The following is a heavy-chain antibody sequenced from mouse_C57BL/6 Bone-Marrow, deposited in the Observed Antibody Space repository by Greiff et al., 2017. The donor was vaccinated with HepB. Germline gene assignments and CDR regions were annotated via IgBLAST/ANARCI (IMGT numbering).Heavy chain of an antibody. CDR1: GYTFTSYW. V-gene: IGHV1-55*01. J-gene: IGHJ1*01. CDR2: IYPGSGST. D-gene: IGHD1-1*01. CDR3: ARKIIYYYGKGWYFDV. Sequence: QVHVKQPGAELVKPGASVKMSCKASGYTFTSYWITWVKQRPGQGLEWIGDIYPGSGSTNYNEKFKSKATLTVDTSSSTAYMQLSSLTSEDSAVYYCARKIIYYYGKGWYFDVWGSGTTVTVSS.